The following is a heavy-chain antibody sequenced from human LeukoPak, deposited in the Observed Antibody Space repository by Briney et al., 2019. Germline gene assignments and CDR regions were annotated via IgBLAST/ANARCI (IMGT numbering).Heavy chain of an antibody. CDR3: ARDFYGPYYYYGMDV. D-gene: IGHD2/OR15-2a*01. Sequence: GRSLRLSCAASGFTFSRYWMSWVRHAPGKGLEWVANIKQDGSEKYYVDSVKGRFTISRDNGKNSLYLQMNSLRAEDTAVYYCARDFYGPYYYYGMDVWGQGTTVSVSS. CDR2: IKQDGSEK. CDR1: GFTFSRYW. J-gene: IGHJ6*02. V-gene: IGHV3-7*05.